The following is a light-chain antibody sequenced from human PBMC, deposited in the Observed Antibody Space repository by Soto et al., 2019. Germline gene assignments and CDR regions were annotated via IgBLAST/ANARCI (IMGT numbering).Light chain of an antibody. CDR1: QSISSY. J-gene: IGKJ1*01. V-gene: IGKV1-39*01. CDR3: QQSYSTPKT. Sequence: DIPMTQSPSSLSASVGDRVTIPCRASQSISSYLNWYQQKPGKAPKLLIYAASSLQSGVPSRFSGSGSGTAFTLTISSLQPEDFATYYCQQSYSTPKTFGQGTKVEIK. CDR2: AAS.